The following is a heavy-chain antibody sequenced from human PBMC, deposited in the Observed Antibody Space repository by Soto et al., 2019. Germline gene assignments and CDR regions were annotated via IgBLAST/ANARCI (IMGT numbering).Heavy chain of an antibody. Sequence: GGSLRLSCAASGFTFSSYAMSWVRQAPGKGLEWVSAISGSGGSTYYADSVKGRFTISRDNSKNTLYLQMNSLRAEDPAVYYCAKDRGLKRYSSSWYYFDYWGQGTLVTVSS. CDR1: GFTFSSYA. CDR3: AKDRGLKRYSSSWYYFDY. D-gene: IGHD6-13*01. J-gene: IGHJ4*02. CDR2: ISGSGGST. V-gene: IGHV3-23*01.